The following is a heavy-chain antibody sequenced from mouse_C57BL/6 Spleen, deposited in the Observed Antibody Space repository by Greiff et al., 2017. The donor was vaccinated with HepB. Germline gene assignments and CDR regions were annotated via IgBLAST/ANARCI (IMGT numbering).Heavy chain of an antibody. D-gene: IGHD2-3*01. CDR1: GYTFTSYW. Sequence: VQLQQSGAELVKPGASVKLSCKASGYTFTSYWMHWVKQRPGQGLEWIGMIHPNSGSTNYNEKFKSKATLTVDKSSSTAYMQLSSLTSEDSAVYYCARRDGYYVVAWFAYWGQGTLVTVSA. J-gene: IGHJ3*01. CDR3: ARRDGYYVVAWFAY. V-gene: IGHV1-64*01. CDR2: IHPNSGST.